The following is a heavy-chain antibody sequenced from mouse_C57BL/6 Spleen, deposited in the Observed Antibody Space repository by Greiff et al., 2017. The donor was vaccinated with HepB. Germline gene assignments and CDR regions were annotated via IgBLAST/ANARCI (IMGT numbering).Heavy chain of an antibody. CDR2: INYDGSST. J-gene: IGHJ1*03. Sequence: EVKLVESEGGLVQPGSSMKLSCTASGFTFSDYYMAWVRQVPEKGLEWVANINYDGSSTYYLDSLKSRFIISRDNAKNILYLQMSSLKSEDTATYYCARGETYGYEGWYFDFWGTGTTVTVSS. CDR3: ARGETYGYEGWYFDF. D-gene: IGHD2-2*01. V-gene: IGHV5-16*01. CDR1: GFTFSDYY.